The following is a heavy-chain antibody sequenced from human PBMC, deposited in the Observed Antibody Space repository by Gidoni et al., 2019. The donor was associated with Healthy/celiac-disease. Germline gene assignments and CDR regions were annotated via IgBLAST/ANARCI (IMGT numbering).Heavy chain of an antibody. CDR2: ISSSSSTI. CDR1: GFTFSSYS. Sequence: EVQLVESGGGLVQPGGSRRLSCAASGFTFSSYSMNLVRQAPGKGLEWVSYISSSSSTIYYADSVKGRFTISRDNAKNSLYLQMNSLRAEDTAVYYCARDLRIGYCSSTSCSPFDYWGQGTLVTVSS. V-gene: IGHV3-48*01. J-gene: IGHJ4*02. CDR3: ARDLRIGYCSSTSCSPFDY. D-gene: IGHD2-2*01.